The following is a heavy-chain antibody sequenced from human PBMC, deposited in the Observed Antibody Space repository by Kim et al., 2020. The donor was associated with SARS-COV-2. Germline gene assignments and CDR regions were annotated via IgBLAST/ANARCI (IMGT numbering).Heavy chain of an antibody. D-gene: IGHD2-8*01. CDR3: ARYLLHCTNGVCLYYFDY. Sequence: GESLKISCKGSGYSFTSYWISWVRQMPGKGLEWMGRIDPSDSYTNYSPSFQGHVTISADKSTSTAYLQWSSLKASDTAMYYCARYLLHCTNGVCLYYFDYWGQGTLVTVSS. J-gene: IGHJ4*02. CDR2: IDPSDSYT. CDR1: GYSFTSYW. V-gene: IGHV5-10-1*01.